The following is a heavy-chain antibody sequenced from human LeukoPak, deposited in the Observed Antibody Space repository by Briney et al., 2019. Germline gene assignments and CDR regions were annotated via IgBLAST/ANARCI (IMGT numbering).Heavy chain of an antibody. J-gene: IGHJ4*02. CDR1: GCTFDDYA. CDR2: ISWNSGSI. CDR3: AKDVKYDSSGYLDY. D-gene: IGHD3-22*01. Sequence: GRSLRLSCAASGCTFDDYAMHWVRQAPGKGLEWVSGISWNSGSIGYADSVKGRFTISRDNAKNSLYLQMNSLRAEDTALYYCAKDVKYDSSGYLDYWGQGTLVTVSS. V-gene: IGHV3-9*01.